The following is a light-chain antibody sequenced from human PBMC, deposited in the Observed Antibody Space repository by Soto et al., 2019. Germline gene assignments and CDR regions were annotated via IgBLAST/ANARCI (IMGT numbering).Light chain of an antibody. Sequence: DIQMTQSPSSLSASVGDRVTITCRESQNIRTYLNWYQQKPGKAPKLLIYAASSVQSGVPSRFSGSGSDFTLTISSLQPEDSATYYCQQSYNTPYTFGQGTKLEIK. V-gene: IGKV1-39*01. CDR3: QQSYNTPYT. CDR2: AAS. J-gene: IGKJ2*01. CDR1: QNIRTY.